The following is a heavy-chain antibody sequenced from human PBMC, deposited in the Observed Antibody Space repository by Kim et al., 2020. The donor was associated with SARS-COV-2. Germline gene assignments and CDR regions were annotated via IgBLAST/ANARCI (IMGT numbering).Heavy chain of an antibody. CDR1: GFTFSSYA. CDR2: ISYDGSNK. J-gene: IGHJ4*02. Sequence: GGSLRLSCAASGFTFSSYAMHWVRQAPGKGLEWVAVISYDGSNKYYADSVKGRFTISRDNSKNTLYLQMNSLRAEDTAVYYCARDGGIRSGWSRASNSFDYWGQGTLVTVSS. D-gene: IGHD6-19*01. CDR3: ARDGGIRSGWSRASNSFDY. V-gene: IGHV3-30*04.